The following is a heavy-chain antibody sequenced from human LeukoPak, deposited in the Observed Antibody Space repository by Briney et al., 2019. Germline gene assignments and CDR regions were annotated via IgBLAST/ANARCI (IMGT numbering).Heavy chain of an antibody. CDR1: GFTFSDYA. D-gene: IGHD1-7*01. J-gene: IGHJ6*03. Sequence: GGSLRLSCAASGFTFSDYAMNWVRQAPGKGLEWVSGISGNGGSTYYADSVKGRFTISRDNSKNSLYLQMNSLRAEDTALYYCAKSGWNYGGYYYYYMDVWGKGTTVTVSS. CDR2: ISGNGGST. V-gene: IGHV3-23*01. CDR3: AKSGWNYGGYYYYYMDV.